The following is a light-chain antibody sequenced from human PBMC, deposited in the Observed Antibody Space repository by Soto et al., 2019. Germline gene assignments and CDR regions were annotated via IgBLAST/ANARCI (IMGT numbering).Light chain of an antibody. V-gene: IGKV3-11*01. J-gene: IGKJ4*01. Sequence: EIVLTQSPATLSLSPGERATLSCRASQSVSAYLAWYQQKPGQAPRLLIYDVSNSATGIPARFSGSGSGTDFTLTISSLEPEDFALYYCQQRSNWPLTFGGGTKVEIK. CDR1: QSVSAY. CDR3: QQRSNWPLT. CDR2: DVS.